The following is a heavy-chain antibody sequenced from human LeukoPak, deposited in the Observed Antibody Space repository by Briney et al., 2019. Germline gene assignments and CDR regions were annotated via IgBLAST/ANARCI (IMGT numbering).Heavy chain of an antibody. J-gene: IGHJ5*02. D-gene: IGHD2-2*01. V-gene: IGHV3-23*01. CDR2: ISGSGGST. CDR3: AKGVSSTSCYWFDP. Sequence: GGSLRLSCAASGFTFSSYAVSWVRQAPGKGLEWVSAISGSGGSTYYADSVKGRFTISRDNSKNTLYLQMNSLRAEDTAVYYCAKGVSSTSCYWFDPWGQGTLVTVSS. CDR1: GFTFSSYA.